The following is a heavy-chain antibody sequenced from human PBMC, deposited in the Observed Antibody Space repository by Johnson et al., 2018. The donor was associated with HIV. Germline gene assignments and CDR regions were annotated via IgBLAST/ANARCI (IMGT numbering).Heavy chain of an antibody. CDR1: GFTFSSYT. CDR3: ARGRASWELYDAFEI. CDR2: ISYDGSNE. Sequence: QVQLVESGGGLVQPGGSLRLSCAASGFTFSSYTMYWVRQAPGKGLEWVAVISYDGSNEYYADSVKGRFTISRDNSNNTLYLQMSSLRAGDTAVYYCARGRASWELYDAFEIWGQGTMVIVSS. J-gene: IGHJ3*02. D-gene: IGHD1-26*01. V-gene: IGHV3-30*04.